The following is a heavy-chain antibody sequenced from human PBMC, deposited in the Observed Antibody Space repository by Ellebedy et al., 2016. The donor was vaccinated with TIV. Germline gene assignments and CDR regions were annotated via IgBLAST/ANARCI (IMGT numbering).Heavy chain of an antibody. J-gene: IGHJ6*02. CDR1: GFTFSSYS. CDR3: ARDRVYCGGDCYFSYSYYGMDV. D-gene: IGHD2-21*02. Sequence: GESLKISCAASGFTFSSYSMNWVRQAPGKGLEWVSVIYSGGSTYYADSVKGRFTISRDNSKNTLYLQMNSLRAEDTAVYYCARDRVYCGGDCYFSYSYYGMDVWGQGTTVTVSS. CDR2: IYSGGST. V-gene: IGHV3-66*01.